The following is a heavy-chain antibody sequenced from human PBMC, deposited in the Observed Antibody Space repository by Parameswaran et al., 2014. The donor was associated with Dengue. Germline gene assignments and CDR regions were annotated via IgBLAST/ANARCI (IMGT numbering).Heavy chain of an antibody. Sequence: SETLSLTCTVSGGSISSYYWSWIRQPPGKGLEWIGYIYYSGSTNYNPSLKSRVTISVDTSKNQFSLKLSSVTAADTAVYYCARDLSAGILDPWGQGTLVTVSS. CDR2: IYYSGST. J-gene: IGHJ5*02. V-gene: IGHV4-59*01. D-gene: IGHD5-18*01. CDR3: ARDLSAGILDP. CDR1: GGSISSYY.